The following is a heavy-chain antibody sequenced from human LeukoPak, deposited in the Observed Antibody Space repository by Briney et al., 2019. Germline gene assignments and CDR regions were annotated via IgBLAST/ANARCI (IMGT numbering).Heavy chain of an antibody. CDR2: IRSKANSYAT. CDR3: AREVGVTMVRGVIILADYYYGMDV. Sequence: PGGSLRLSCAASGFTFSGSAMHWVRQASGKGLEWVGRIRSKANSYATAYAASVKGRFTISRDDSKNTAYLQMNSLKTEDTAVYYCAREVGVTMVRGVIILADYYYGMDVWGQGTTVTVSS. V-gene: IGHV3-73*01. CDR1: GFTFSGSA. J-gene: IGHJ6*02. D-gene: IGHD3-10*01.